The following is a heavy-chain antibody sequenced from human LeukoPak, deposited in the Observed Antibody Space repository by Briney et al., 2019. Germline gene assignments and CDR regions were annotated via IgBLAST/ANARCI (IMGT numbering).Heavy chain of an antibody. J-gene: IGHJ4*02. D-gene: IGHD3-10*01. CDR1: GGSFSGYY. V-gene: IGHV4-59*01. CDR3: ARDIGNYFGSIYHYYFDF. CDR2: IYYSGST. Sequence: SETLSLTCAVYGGSFSGYYWSWIRQPPGKGLEWIGHIYYSGSTNYNPSLKSRVTISVDTSKNQFSLKLSSVTAADTAVYYCARDIGNYFGSIYHYYFDFWGQGIVVSVSS.